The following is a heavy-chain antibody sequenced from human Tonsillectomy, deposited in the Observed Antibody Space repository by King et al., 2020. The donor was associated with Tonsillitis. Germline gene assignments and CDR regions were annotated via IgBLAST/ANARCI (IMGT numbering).Heavy chain of an antibody. V-gene: IGHV4-28*03. CDR3: ARAEKDQLLPNYYYYYYMDV. CDR1: GYSINTSHW. J-gene: IGHJ6*03. Sequence: QLQESGPGLVKTPDTLSLTCAVSGYSINTSHWWGGIRHPPWKGLACMGYLYYSGSTSYNPSLKCQVTMSVNNTKNQFSLKLSAVTAVVTAVYYCARAEKDQLLPNYYYYYYMDVWGKGTTVTVSS. D-gene: IGHD2-2*01. CDR2: LYYSGST.